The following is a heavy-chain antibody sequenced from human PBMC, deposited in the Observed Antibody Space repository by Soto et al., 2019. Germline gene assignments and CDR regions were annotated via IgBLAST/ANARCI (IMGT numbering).Heavy chain of an antibody. Sequence: SETLSLTCAVSGGSISSGGYSCNWIRQPPGKGLEWIGYIYHSGSTYYNPSLKSRVTISVDRSKNQFSLKLSSVTAADTAVCYCARGMTTVTTFDYWGQGTLVTVSS. CDR2: IYHSGST. CDR3: ARGMTTVTTFDY. D-gene: IGHD4-17*01. V-gene: IGHV4-30-2*01. J-gene: IGHJ4*02. CDR1: GGSISSGGYS.